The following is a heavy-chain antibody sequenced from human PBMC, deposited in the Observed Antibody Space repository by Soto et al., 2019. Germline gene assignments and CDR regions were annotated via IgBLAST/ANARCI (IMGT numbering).Heavy chain of an antibody. CDR3: ARSVEGHFDY. CDR2: ITSDTKTI. J-gene: IGHJ4*02. CDR1: GFRFSIYS. V-gene: IGHV3-48*02. D-gene: IGHD6-19*01. Sequence: EVQLVESGGNLVQPGGALRLSCAASGFRFSIYSRNWVRQAPGKGLEWSAYITSDTKTIKYADSVKGRFTISRDNGKNSVYLHMNSLRDEDPAVYYCARSVEGHFDYWGQGTVVTVSA.